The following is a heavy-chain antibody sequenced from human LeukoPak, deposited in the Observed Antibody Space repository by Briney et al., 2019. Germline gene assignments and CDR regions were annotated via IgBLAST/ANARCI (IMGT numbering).Heavy chain of an antibody. J-gene: IGHJ4*02. V-gene: IGHV3-53*01. D-gene: IGHD6-19*01. Sequence: GGSLRLSCAASGFTVSSNYVSWVRQAPGKGLEWVSVIYSGGSTYYADSVKGRFTISRDNSKNTLYLQMNSLRAEDTAVYYCASGPIVQQWLNTLDYWGQGTLVTVSS. CDR3: ASGPIVQQWLNTLDY. CDR1: GFTVSSNY. CDR2: IYSGGST.